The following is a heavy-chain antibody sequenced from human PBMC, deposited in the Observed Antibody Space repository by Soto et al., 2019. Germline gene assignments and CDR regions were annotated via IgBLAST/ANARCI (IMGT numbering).Heavy chain of an antibody. Sequence: PWGSLRLSCAASGFTFSSDAMSWVRQAPGKGLEWVSAISGSGVSTYYADSVKGRFTISRDNSKNTLYLQMNSLRAEDTAVYYCAKSPGMYYYDSSGYYHYDYWGQGTLVTVSS. V-gene: IGHV3-23*01. CDR2: ISGSGVST. D-gene: IGHD3-22*01. CDR1: GFTFSSDA. CDR3: AKSPGMYYYDSSGYYHYDY. J-gene: IGHJ4*02.